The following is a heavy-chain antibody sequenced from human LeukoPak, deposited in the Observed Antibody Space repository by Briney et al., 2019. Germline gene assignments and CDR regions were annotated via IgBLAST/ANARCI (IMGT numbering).Heavy chain of an antibody. D-gene: IGHD6-19*01. CDR3: ARERRGSSGWYYFDY. J-gene: IGHJ4*02. Sequence: GGSLRLSCAASRFTSSNYWMTWVRQAPGKGLERVADIKQDGSEKYYVDSVKGRFTISRDNAKNSLYRQMNSPRAEDTAVYYCARERRGSSGWYYFDYWGQGTLVTVSS. V-gene: IGHV3-7*01. CDR2: IKQDGSEK. CDR1: RFTSSNYW.